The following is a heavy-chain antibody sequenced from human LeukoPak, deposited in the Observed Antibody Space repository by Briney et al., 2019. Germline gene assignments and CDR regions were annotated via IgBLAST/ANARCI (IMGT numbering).Heavy chain of an antibody. Sequence: GGSLRLSCEASGFTFGSHAMYWVRQAPGKGLEWVAGIFGSGGIPHYADSVKGRFTISRNNPRNTVYLQVNTLRDDDTAVYYCGKTPVGYSSGQKPAWPVDFWGQGTLVTVSS. D-gene: IGHD5-18*01. CDR1: GFTFGSHA. J-gene: IGHJ4*02. CDR2: IFGSGGIP. V-gene: IGHV3-23*01. CDR3: GKTPVGYSSGQKPAWPVDF.